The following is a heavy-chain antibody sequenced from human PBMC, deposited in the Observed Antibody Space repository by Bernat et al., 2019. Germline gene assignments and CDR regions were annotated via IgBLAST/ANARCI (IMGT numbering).Heavy chain of an antibody. V-gene: IGHV3-33*01. D-gene: IGHD2-15*01. CDR3: SRDGSCLGRRGSESRYQGMDV. CDR2: IRYDGGNK. CDR1: GFTFRSYG. Sequence: QVQLVESGGGVVQPGGSLRLSCAASGFTFRSYGMHWVRQAPTKGLEWVAVIRYDGGNKDYVDSVKGRLTISRDNSKNTLYLQMNSLRAADTAVDYYSRDGSCLGRRGSESRYQGMDVWGQGTAVTVSS. J-gene: IGHJ6*02.